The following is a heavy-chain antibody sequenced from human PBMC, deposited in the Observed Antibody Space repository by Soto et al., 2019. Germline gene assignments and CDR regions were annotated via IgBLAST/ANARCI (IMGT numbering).Heavy chain of an antibody. CDR3: AKDIRIAAAGTSYYGMDV. V-gene: IGHV3-30*18. CDR2: ISYDGSNK. Sequence: QVQLVESGGGVVQPGRSLRLSCAASGFTFSSYGMHWVRQAPGKGLEWVAVISYDGSNKYYADSVKGRFTISRDNSKNTLYLQMNSLRAEDTAVYYCAKDIRIAAAGTSYYGMDVW. J-gene: IGHJ6*01. CDR1: GFTFSSYG. D-gene: IGHD6-13*01.